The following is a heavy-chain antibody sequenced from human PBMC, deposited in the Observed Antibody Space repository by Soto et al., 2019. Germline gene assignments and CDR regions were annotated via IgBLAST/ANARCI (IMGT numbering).Heavy chain of an antibody. CDR1: GGFISSGAYY. Sequence: PSETLSLTCSVSGGFISSGAYYWSWIRQPPGKGLEWIGYIYQSRNTDYNPSGKFRITMSIDTTKIQFSLSRSSLTAAATPFCACATGGVIRGVIYFDSWGQGTLVTVSS. J-gene: IGHJ4*02. D-gene: IGHD3-10*01. CDR2: IYQSRNT. CDR3: ATGGVIRGVIYFDS. V-gene: IGHV4-30-4*01.